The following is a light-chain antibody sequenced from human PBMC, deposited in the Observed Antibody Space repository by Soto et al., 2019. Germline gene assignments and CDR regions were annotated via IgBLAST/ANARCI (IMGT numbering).Light chain of an antibody. CDR2: RDT. J-gene: IGLJ2*01. CDR1: NVGSKN. Sequence: SYELTQPLSVSVALGQTARITCEGNNVGSKNVHWYQQKPGQAPVLVIYRDTNRPSGIPERFSGSNSGNTATLTISRAQAGDEADYYCQVWDSNTVVFGGGSKVTVL. V-gene: IGLV3-9*01. CDR3: QVWDSNTVV.